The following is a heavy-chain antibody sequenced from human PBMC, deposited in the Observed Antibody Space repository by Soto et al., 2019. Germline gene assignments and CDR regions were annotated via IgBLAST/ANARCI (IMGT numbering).Heavy chain of an antibody. Sequence: QVQLQESGPGLVEPSQTLSLTCSVSGGSMRSEGYYWSWIRQHPGKGLEWIGYIYYSGLTDYNPSLKSRLTISVDKSKNEFYLKMRSVTAADTAVYYCAYLRGFTAYPGDWGQGTLVTVSS. CDR1: GGSMRSEGYY. J-gene: IGHJ4*02. D-gene: IGHD3-16*01. CDR2: IYYSGLT. V-gene: IGHV4-31*09. CDR3: AYLRGFTAYPGD.